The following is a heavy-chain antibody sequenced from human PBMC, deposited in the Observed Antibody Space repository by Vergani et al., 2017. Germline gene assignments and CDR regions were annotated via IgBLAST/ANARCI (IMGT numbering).Heavy chain of an antibody. Sequence: QVQLQESGPGLVKPSETLSLTCTVSGGSVSSGSYYWSWIRQPAGKGLEWIGYIYYSVSTNYNPSLKSRVTISVDTSKNQFSLKLSSVTAADTAVYYWARAGEYYCGSGGSPNXFDYWGQGTLVTVSS. CDR3: ARAGEYYCGSGGSPNXFDY. CDR2: IYYSVST. D-gene: IGHD3-10*01. J-gene: IGHJ4*02. V-gene: IGHV4-61*10. CDR1: GGSVSSGSYY.